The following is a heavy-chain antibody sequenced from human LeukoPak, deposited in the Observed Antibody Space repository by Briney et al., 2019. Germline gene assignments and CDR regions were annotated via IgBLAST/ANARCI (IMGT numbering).Heavy chain of an antibody. Sequence: SGGSLRLSCAASGFTFSTYSLNWVRQAPGKGLEWVAFIRYDGSNKYYADSVKGRFTISRDNSKNTLYLQMNSLRAEDTAVYYCAKDSYDYVWGSYRYWGYFDYWGQGTLVTVSS. CDR2: IRYDGSNK. CDR1: GFTFSTYS. J-gene: IGHJ4*02. CDR3: AKDSYDYVWGSYRYWGYFDY. V-gene: IGHV3-30*02. D-gene: IGHD3-16*02.